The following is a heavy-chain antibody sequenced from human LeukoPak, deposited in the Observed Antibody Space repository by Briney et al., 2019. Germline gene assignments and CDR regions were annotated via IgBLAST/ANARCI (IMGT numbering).Heavy chain of an antibody. J-gene: IGHJ3*02. CDR1: GFTFSSYA. CDR2: ISYDGSNK. Sequence: PGRPLRLSCAASGFTFSSYAMHWVRQAPGKGLEWVAVISYDGSNKYYADSVKGRFTISRDNSKNTLYLQMNSLRAEDTAVYYCARGSEIVVVVAATLGDAFDIWGQGTMVTVSS. CDR3: ARGSEIVVVVAATLGDAFDI. D-gene: IGHD2-15*01. V-gene: IGHV3-30*04.